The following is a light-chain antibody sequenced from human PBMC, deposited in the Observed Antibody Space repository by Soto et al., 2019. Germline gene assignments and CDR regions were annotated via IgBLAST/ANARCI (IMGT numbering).Light chain of an antibody. Sequence: QSVLTKPASLSGSPGQSITISCTGTSSDVGGYNFVSWYQQLPGNAPKLLIYDVTIRPSGVSDRFSGSKSGTTASLTISGLQAEDEADYYCCSYASSTIYVFGTGTKVTVL. J-gene: IGLJ1*01. CDR2: DVT. V-gene: IGLV2-14*03. CDR1: SSDVGGYNF. CDR3: CSYASSTIYV.